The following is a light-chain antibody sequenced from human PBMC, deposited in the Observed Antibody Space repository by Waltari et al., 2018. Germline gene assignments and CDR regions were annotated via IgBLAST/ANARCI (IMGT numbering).Light chain of an antibody. CDR2: TAS. CDR1: QSISSN. CDR3: LQRSKWPLT. Sequence: EIVLTQSPAALSLSPGERATLSCGASQSISSNLAWYQQKPGQAPRLLIYTASKRATGIPARFSGSGSGTDFTLTISSLEPDDFAVYYCLQRSKWPLTFGGGTKVEIK. J-gene: IGKJ4*01. V-gene: IGKV3-11*01.